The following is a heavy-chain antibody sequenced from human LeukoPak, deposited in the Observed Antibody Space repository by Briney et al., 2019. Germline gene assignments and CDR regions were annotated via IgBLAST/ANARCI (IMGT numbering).Heavy chain of an antibody. J-gene: IGHJ3*02. CDR3: ASFLGYCSSTSRRQCAFDI. Sequence: SETLSLTCAVYGGSFSGYYWSWIRQPPGKGLEWIGGINHSGSTNYNPSLKSRVTISVDTSKNQFSLKLSSVTAADTAVYYCASFLGYCSSTSRRQCAFDIWGQGTMVTVSS. D-gene: IGHD2-2*01. CDR2: INHSGST. V-gene: IGHV4-34*01. CDR1: GGSFSGYY.